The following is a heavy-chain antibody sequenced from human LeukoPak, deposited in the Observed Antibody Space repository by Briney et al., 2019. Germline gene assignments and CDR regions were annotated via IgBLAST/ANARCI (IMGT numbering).Heavy chain of an antibody. V-gene: IGHV4-59*11. CDR2: RHHSGGA. D-gene: IGHD3-10*01. J-gene: IGHJ3*02. CDR1: GGPITDHY. CDR3: ARDTHEYGSGSHYDDTFDS. Sequence: SETLSLTCNVSGGPITDHYWSWVRQPPGKGLEWIGYRHHSGGANSNPSLKSRVTISVDTSKNQISLKLSSVTAADTAVYYCARDTHEYGSGSHYDDTFDSWGQGTLVIVSS.